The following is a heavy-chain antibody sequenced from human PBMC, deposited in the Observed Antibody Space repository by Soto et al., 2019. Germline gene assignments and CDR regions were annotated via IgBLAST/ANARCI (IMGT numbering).Heavy chain of an antibody. Sequence: QVQLVQSGAEVKKPGASVKVSCKASGYTFTSYYMHWVRQAPGQGLEWMGIINPSGGSTSYAQKFQGRVTMTRDASTSTVYMELSSLRSEDTAVYYCARGGFRTMVRGPFDYWGQGTLVTVSS. V-gene: IGHV1-46*03. J-gene: IGHJ4*02. CDR1: GYTFTSYY. CDR2: INPSGGST. CDR3: ARGGFRTMVRGPFDY. D-gene: IGHD3-10*01.